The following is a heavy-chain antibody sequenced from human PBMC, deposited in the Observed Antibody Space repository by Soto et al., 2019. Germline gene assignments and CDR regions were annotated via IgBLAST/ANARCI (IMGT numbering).Heavy chain of an antibody. CDR1: GASISSGYHY. CDR3: ASTQGY. D-gene: IGHD2-15*01. J-gene: IGHJ4*02. CDR2: ISYIGTT. V-gene: IGHV4-31*03. Sequence: PSETLSLTCTVSGASISSGYHYWSWIRQHPGKGLEWIGYISYIGTTYYNPSLKSRVTISVDTSNNQFSLKLSSVTAADTAVYYCASTQGYWGQGTLVTVSS.